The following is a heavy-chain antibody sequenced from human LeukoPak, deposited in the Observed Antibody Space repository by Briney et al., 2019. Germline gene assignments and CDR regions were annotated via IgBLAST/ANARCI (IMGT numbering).Heavy chain of an antibody. CDR2: FDPEDGET. CDR1: GYTLTELS. J-gene: IGHJ4*02. CDR3: ATAADSSSWYPLDY. Sequence: ASVKVSCKVSGYTLTELSMHWVRQAPGKGLEWMGGFDPEDGETIYAQKFQGRVTMTEDTSTDTAYMELSSLRSEDTAVYYCATAADSSSWYPLDYWGQGTPVTVSS. V-gene: IGHV1-24*01. D-gene: IGHD6-13*01.